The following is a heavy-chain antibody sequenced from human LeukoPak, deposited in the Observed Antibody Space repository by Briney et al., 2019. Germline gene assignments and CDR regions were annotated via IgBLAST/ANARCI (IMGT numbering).Heavy chain of an antibody. V-gene: IGHV3-73*01. CDR2: IRSKASSYTT. J-gene: IGHJ4*02. D-gene: IGHD6-13*01. CDR1: GFTFSGSA. Sequence: PGGSLRLSCAASGFTFSGSAMHWVRQASGKGLEWVGRIRSKASSYTTAYAAPVKGRFTISRDDSKNTAYLQMNSLKTEDTAVYYCTQAAAGTVDYWGQGTLVTVSS. CDR3: TQAAAGTVDY.